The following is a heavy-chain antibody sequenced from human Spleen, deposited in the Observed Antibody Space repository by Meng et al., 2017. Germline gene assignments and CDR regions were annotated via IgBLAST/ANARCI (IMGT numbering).Heavy chain of an antibody. CDR3: AHSLLTGTTAFDI. D-gene: IGHD1-7*01. Sequence: TVKRSRTTLETPTQSPTPTRHFSWFSLSTSGVVVGRIRQPPGKALEWLALIYWDDDKRYSPSLKSRLTITKDTSKNQVVLTMTNMDPVDTATYYCAHSLLTGTTAFDIWGQGTMVTVSS. CDR1: WFSLSTSGVV. V-gene: IGHV2-5*02. CDR2: IYWDDDK. J-gene: IGHJ3*02.